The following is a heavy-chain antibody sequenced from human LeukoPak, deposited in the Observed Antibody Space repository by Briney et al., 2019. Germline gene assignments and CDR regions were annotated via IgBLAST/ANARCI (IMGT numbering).Heavy chain of an antibody. V-gene: IGHV4-39*01. Sequence: PSETLSLTCTVSGGSTSSSNYYWDWIRQPPGKGLEWIGSIFCNGYTHYNPSLKSRVTISLDTSKSQFSLKMSSVTATDTAVYFCARGRSGYGASRFDPWGRGTLVTVSS. CDR3: ARGRSGYGASRFDP. CDR2: IFCNGYT. CDR1: GGSTSSSNYY. J-gene: IGHJ5*02. D-gene: IGHD5-12*01.